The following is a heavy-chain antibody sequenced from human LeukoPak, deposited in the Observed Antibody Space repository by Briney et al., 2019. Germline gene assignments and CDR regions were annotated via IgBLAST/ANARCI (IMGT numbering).Heavy chain of an antibody. CDR2: INSDGSST. CDR1: GFTFSSYW. D-gene: IGHD2-15*01. Sequence: GGSLRLSCAASGFTFSSYWMHWVRQAPGKGLVWVSRINSDGSSTSYADSVKGRFTISRDNAKNTLYLQMNSLRAEDTAVYYCARDLKRYCSGGSCYSAWFDHWGQGTLVTISS. J-gene: IGHJ5*02. V-gene: IGHV3-74*01. CDR3: ARDLKRYCSGGSCYSAWFDH.